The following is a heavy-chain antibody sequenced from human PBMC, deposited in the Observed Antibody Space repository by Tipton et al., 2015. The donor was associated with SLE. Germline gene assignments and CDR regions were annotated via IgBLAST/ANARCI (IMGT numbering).Heavy chain of an antibody. CDR2: ISAGATTK. V-gene: IGHV3-48*03. CDR3: GRSHLPDS. CDR1: GFTFINYE. J-gene: IGHJ5*01. Sequence: GSLRLSCTASGFTFINYELNWVRQAPGKGLEWVSFISAGATTKYYADSVKGRFTISRDDAQKSLYLQMNSLRAEDTAVYYCGRSHLPDSWGQGTLVTVSS.